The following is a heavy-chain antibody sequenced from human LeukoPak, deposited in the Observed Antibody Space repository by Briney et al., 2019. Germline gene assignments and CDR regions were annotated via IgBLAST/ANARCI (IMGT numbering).Heavy chain of an antibody. Sequence: GGSLRLSCAASGFTFSSYAMHWVRQAPGKGLEWVAVISYDGSDKYYADSVKGRFTISRDNSKNTLYLQMNSLRAEDTAVYYCAKWGYCSSTSCSADAFDIWGQGTMVTVSS. J-gene: IGHJ3*02. CDR3: AKWGYCSSTSCSADAFDI. CDR2: ISYDGSDK. CDR1: GFTFSSYA. V-gene: IGHV3-30-3*02. D-gene: IGHD2-2*01.